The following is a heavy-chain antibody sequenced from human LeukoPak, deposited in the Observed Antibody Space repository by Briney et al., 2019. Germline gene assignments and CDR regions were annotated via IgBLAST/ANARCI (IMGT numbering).Heavy chain of an antibody. CDR3: ARGRNSYGDFDY. CDR1: GGSISSGDYY. V-gene: IGHV4-30-4*01. CDR2: IYYSGST. Sequence: SQTLSLTCTVSGGSISSGDYYWSWIRQPPGKGLEWIGYIYYSGSTYYNPSLKSRVTISVDTSKNQFSLKLSSVTAADTAVYYCARGRNSYGDFDYWGQGTLVTVSS. D-gene: IGHD4-17*01. J-gene: IGHJ4*02.